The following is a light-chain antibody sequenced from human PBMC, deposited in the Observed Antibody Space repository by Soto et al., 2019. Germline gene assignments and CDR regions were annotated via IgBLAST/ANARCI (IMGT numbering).Light chain of an antibody. J-gene: IGKJ5*01. CDR2: GAS. CDR1: QSVSSD. CDR3: QPRGNWPPSIT. V-gene: IGKV3-11*01. Sequence: EIVMTQSPATLSVSPGERATLSCRASQSVSSDLAWYHQKPGQAPRLLIYGASTRATGIPARFSGSGSGTDFTLTISSLEPEDFAVYYCQPRGNWPPSITFGQGTRLEI.